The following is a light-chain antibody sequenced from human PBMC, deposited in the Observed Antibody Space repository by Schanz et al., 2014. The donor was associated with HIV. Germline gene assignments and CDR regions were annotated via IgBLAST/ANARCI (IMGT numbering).Light chain of an antibody. CDR1: QGISSY. V-gene: IGKV1-9*01. J-gene: IGKJ2*01. CDR2: AAS. Sequence: IQLTQSPSSLSASVGDRVTLTCRASQGISSYLAWYQQKPGKAPKLLIYAASTLQSGVPSRFSGSGSGTDFTLTISSLQPEDFATYYCQQYNGYSYTFGQGTKLLI. CDR3: QQYNGYSYT.